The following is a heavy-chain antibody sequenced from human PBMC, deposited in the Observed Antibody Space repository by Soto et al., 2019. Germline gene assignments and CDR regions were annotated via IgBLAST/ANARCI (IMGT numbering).Heavy chain of an antibody. V-gene: IGHV4-59*01. CDR1: GGSISSYY. J-gene: IGHJ4*02. CDR2: IHYSGST. D-gene: IGHD4-17*01. Sequence: SETLSLTCTVSGGSISSYYWSWIRQPPGKGLEWIGYIHYSGSTNYNPSLKSRVSISVDTSKKQLSLKLSSVTAADTAVYYCAREYSAYGDPYYFDNWGQGTLVTVSS. CDR3: AREYSAYGDPYYFDN.